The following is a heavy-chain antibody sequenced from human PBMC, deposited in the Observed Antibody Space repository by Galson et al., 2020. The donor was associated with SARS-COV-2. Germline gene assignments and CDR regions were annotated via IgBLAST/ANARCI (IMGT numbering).Heavy chain of an antibody. CDR3: AASWRDYYYYYMDV. D-gene: IGHD2-2*01. CDR2: ISYDGSNK. J-gene: IGHJ6*03. V-gene: IGHV3-30*03. Sequence: GESLKISCAASGFTFSSYGMHWVRQAPGKGLEWVAVISYDGSNKYYADSVKGRFTISRDNSKNTLYLQMNSLRAEDTAVYYCAASWRDYYYYYMDVWGKGTTVTVSS. CDR1: GFTFSSYG.